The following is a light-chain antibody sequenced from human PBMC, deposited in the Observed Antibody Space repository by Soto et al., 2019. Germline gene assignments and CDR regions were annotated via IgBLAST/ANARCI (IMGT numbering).Light chain of an antibody. CDR3: QQYGSSPRT. J-gene: IGKJ1*01. CDR1: QSVSSSY. CDR2: GAS. V-gene: IGKV3-20*01. Sequence: EIVLTQSPGTLSLSPGERATLSCRASQSVSSSYLAWYQQQPGQAPRLLIYGASSRATVIPDTFSGSGSGTDFTLTISRLEPEDFAVYYCQQYGSSPRTFGQGPKVEIK.